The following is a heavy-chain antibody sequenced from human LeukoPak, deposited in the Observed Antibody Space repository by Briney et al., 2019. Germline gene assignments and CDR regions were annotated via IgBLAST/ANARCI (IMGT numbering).Heavy chain of an antibody. CDR1: GYTFTGYY. CDR3: AKVPPSITAASNWLGP. V-gene: IGHV1-2*06. CDR2: INPNTGGT. J-gene: IGHJ5*02. Sequence: ASVKVSCKASGYTFTGYYIHWVRQAPGQGLEWMGRINPNTGGTDYAQKFQGRVTMTRDTSITTAYMELSRLTSDDTAIYYCAKVPPSITAASNWLGPWGQGALVTVSS. D-gene: IGHD6-13*01.